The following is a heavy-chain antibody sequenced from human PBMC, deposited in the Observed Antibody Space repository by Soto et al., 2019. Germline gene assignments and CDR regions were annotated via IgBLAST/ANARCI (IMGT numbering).Heavy chain of an antibody. CDR1: GYTFTSYG. V-gene: IGHV1-18*01. CDR3: ARYRSTMIVVGPMDV. J-gene: IGHJ6*02. CDR2: ISAYNGNT. D-gene: IGHD3-22*01. Sequence: ASVKVSCRASGYTFTSYGISWVRQAPGQGLEWMGWISAYNGNTNYAQKLQGRVTMTTDTSTSTAYMELRSLRSDDTAVYYCARYRSTMIVVGPMDVWGQGTTVTVSS.